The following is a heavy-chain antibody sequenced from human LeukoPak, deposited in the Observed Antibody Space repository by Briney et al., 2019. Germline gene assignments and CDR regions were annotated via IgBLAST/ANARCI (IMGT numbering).Heavy chain of an antibody. V-gene: IGHV1-2*06. CDR1: GYTFTGYY. D-gene: IGHD5-18*01. CDR2: INPNSGDT. J-gene: IGHJ4*02. Sequence: ASVKVPCKASGYTFTGYYLHWVRQAPGQGLEWVGRINPNSGDTNYAQSFQGRVTMTRDTSISTAYIDLSRLRSDDTAVYYCARGYSYDFNYWGQGTLVTVSS. CDR3: ARGYSYDFNY.